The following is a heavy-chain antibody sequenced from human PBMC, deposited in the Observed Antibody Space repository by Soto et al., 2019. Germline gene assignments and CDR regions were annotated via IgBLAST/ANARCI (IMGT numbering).Heavy chain of an antibody. V-gene: IGHV3-23*01. J-gene: IGHJ4*02. Sequence: PGGSLRLSCAASGFTFISYAMSWVLQAPWKGLEWVSAISGSGGSTYYADSVKGRFTISRDNSKNTLYLQMNSLRAEDTAVYYCAKLCRWGVGVVITTFDYWGQGTLVTVDS. CDR1: GFTFISYA. CDR3: AKLCRWGVGVVITTFDY. D-gene: IGHD3-3*01. CDR2: ISGSGGST.